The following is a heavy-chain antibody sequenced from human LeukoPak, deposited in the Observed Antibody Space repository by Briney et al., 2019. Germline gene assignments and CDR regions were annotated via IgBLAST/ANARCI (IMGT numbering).Heavy chain of an antibody. V-gene: IGHV4-31*03. CDR3: ARGRKGYYYDSSGYYYREGGNYFDY. J-gene: IGHJ4*02. CDR2: IYYSGST. D-gene: IGHD3-22*01. Sequence: SETLSLTCTVSGGSISSGGYYWSWIRQHPGKGLEWIGYIYYSGSTYYNPSLKSRVTISVDTSKNQFSLKLSSVTAADTAVYYCARGRKGYYYDSSGYYYREGGNYFDYWGQGTLVTVSP. CDR1: GGSISSGGYY.